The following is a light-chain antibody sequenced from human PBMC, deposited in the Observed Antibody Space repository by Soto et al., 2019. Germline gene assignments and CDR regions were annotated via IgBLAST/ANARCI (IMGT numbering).Light chain of an antibody. CDR2: SAS. V-gene: IGKV1-9*01. J-gene: IGKJ4*01. Sequence: DIQLTQSPSFLSASVGDRVTITCRASLDIRGYLAWHQQKPGRVPRLLIYSASTLQSGVPSRFSGSGSGTEFTLTISSLQPEDFASYYCQQLDRYPFSFGGGTKVEIK. CDR1: LDIRGY. CDR3: QQLDRYPFS.